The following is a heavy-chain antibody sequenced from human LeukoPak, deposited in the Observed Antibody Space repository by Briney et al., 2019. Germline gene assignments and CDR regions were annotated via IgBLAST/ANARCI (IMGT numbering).Heavy chain of an antibody. J-gene: IGHJ4*02. D-gene: IGHD4/OR15-4a*01. CDR2: ISYDGSNK. CDR3: ARRAGAYSHPYDY. CDR1: GFTFSSYA. Sequence: GGSLRLSCAASGFTFSSYAMHWVRQAPGKGLEWVAVISYDGSNKYYTDSVKGRFTISRDNSKNTLYLQMNSLRAEDTAVYYCARRAGAYSHPYDYWGQGTLVTVSS. V-gene: IGHV3-30*03.